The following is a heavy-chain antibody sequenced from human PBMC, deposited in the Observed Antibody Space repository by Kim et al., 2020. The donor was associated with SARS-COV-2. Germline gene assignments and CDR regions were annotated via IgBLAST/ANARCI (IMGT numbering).Heavy chain of an antibody. J-gene: IGHJ3*02. D-gene: IGHD4-17*01. CDR1: GFTFSSYS. Sequence: GGSLRLSCAASGFTFSSYSINWVRQAPGKGLEWVSSISSSSSYIYYADSVKGRFTISRDNAKNSLYLQMNSLRAEDTAVYYCARGTGQNDFDIWGQGTMVSVSS. V-gene: IGHV3-21*01. CDR3: ARGTGQNDFDI. CDR2: ISSSSSYI.